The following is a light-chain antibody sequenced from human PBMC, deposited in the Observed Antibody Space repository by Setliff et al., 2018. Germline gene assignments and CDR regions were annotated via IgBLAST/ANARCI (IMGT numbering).Light chain of an antibody. Sequence: QSVLTQPASVSGSPGQSITISCTGTDSGVGGFNLVSWYQQHPGKAPKFMIYDVSNRPSGVSNRFSGSKSGNTASLTISGLQAEDEADYYCSSYSSSNIPVVFGTGTKVTVL. CDR1: DSGVGGFNL. V-gene: IGLV2-14*03. CDR2: DVS. CDR3: SSYSSSNIPVV. J-gene: IGLJ1*01.